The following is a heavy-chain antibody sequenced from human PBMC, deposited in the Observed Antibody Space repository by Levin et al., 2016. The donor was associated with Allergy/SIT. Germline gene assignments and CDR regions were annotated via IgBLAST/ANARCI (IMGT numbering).Heavy chain of an antibody. D-gene: IGHD1-7*01. CDR1: GFTFSSYG. J-gene: IGHJ6*02. Sequence: GESLKISCAASGFTFSSYGMHWVRQAPGKGLEWVAFIRYDGSNKYYADSVKGRFTISRDNSKNTLYLQMNSLRAEDTAVYYCAKDTGTTDYYYYYYGMDVWGQGTTVTVSS. CDR2: IRYDGSNK. V-gene: IGHV3-30*02. CDR3: AKDTGTTDYYYYYYGMDV.